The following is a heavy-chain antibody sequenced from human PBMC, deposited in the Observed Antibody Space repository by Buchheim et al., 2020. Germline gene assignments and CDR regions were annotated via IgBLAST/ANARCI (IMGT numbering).Heavy chain of an antibody. V-gene: IGHV1-2*02. D-gene: IGHD3-10*01. Sequence: QVQLVQSGAEVKKPGASVKVSCKASGYTFTGYYMHWVRQAPGQGLEWMGWINPNSGGINYAQKFQGRVTMTRDTSISTAYMELSRLRSDDTAVYYCARDARSSGSYGGWFDPWGQGTL. J-gene: IGHJ5*02. CDR2: INPNSGGI. CDR1: GYTFTGYY. CDR3: ARDARSSGSYGGWFDP.